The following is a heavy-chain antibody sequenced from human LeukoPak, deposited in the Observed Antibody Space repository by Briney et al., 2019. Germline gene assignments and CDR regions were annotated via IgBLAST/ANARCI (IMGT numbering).Heavy chain of an antibody. J-gene: IGHJ6*02. CDR3: AADSKGRYGMDV. CDR2: IVVGSGNT. V-gene: IGHV1-58*01. Sequence: SVKVSCKASRFTFTSSAVQWVRQARGQRLEWIGWIVVGSGNTNYAQKFQERVTITRDMSTSTAYMELSSLRSEDTAVYYCAADSKGRYGMDVWGQGTTVTVSS. D-gene: IGHD2/OR15-2a*01. CDR1: RFTFTSSA.